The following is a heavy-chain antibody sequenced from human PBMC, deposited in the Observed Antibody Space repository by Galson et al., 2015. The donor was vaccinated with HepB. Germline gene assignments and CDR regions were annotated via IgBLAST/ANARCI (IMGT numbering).Heavy chain of an antibody. CDR2: IIPIFGTA. V-gene: IGHV1-69*13. CDR1: GGTFSSYA. Sequence: SVKVSCKASGGTFSSYAISWVRQAPGQGLEWMGGIIPIFGTANYAQKFQGRVTITADESTSTAYMELSSLRSEDTAVYYCARINWALWDLGYFDYWGQGTLVTVSS. D-gene: IGHD1-26*01. CDR3: ARINWALWDLGYFDY. J-gene: IGHJ4*02.